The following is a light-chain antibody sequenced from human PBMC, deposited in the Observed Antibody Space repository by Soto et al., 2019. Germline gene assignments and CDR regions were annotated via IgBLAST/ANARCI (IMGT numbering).Light chain of an antibody. CDR2: LAS. V-gene: IGKV2-28*01. CDR1: QSLLQSNGNNH. J-gene: IGKJ5*01. Sequence: DIVLTQSPLSLPVTPGEPASISCRSSQSLLQSNGNNHVDWYLQRPGQSPQLLLYLASSRASGVPDRFSGSGSGTESSLEISRVEAKDVGVYYCLQAAQSPLTFGQGTRLEIK. CDR3: LQAAQSPLT.